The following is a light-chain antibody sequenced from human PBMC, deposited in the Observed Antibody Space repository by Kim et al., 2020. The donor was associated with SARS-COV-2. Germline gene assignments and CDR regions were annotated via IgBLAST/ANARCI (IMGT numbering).Light chain of an antibody. CDR1: SSDVGGYNL. CDR2: DVN. J-gene: IGLJ1*01. V-gene: IGLV2-14*03. CDR3: SSYTSSSTLDYV. Sequence: QSALTQPASVSGSPGQSITISCTGTSSDVGGYNLVSWYQQHPGKAPKLILYDVNNRPSGVSNRFSGSKSGNTASLTISGLQAEDEADYYCSSYTSSSTLDYVFGTGTKVTVL.